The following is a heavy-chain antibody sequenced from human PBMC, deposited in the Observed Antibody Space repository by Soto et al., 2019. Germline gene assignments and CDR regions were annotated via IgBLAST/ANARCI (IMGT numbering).Heavy chain of an antibody. J-gene: IGHJ6*03. Sequence: ASVKVSCKASGYTFTGYYMYWVRQSPGQGLEWMGWINPNSGGTNYAQKFQGWVTMTRDTSISTAYMELSRLRSDDTAVYYCARDASYGSAQGVLVYYYYMDVWGKGTTVTVSS. V-gene: IGHV1-2*04. D-gene: IGHD3-10*01. CDR3: ARDASYGSAQGVLVYYYYMDV. CDR2: INPNSGGT. CDR1: GYTFTGYY.